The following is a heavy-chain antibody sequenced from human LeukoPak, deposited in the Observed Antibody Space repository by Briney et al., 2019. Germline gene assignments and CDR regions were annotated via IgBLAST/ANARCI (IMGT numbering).Heavy chain of an antibody. V-gene: IGHV1-8*01. J-gene: IGHJ4*02. CDR2: LNPNSGNT. Sequence: ASVKVSCKASGYTLTSCDINWVRQATGQGLEWMGWLNPNSGNTGYAQKFQGRVTMTRNTSISTAYMELSSLRSEDTAVYYCARETPGEIAVAANGYFDYWGQGTLVTVSS. D-gene: IGHD6-19*01. CDR3: ARETPGEIAVAANGYFDY. CDR1: GYTLTSCD.